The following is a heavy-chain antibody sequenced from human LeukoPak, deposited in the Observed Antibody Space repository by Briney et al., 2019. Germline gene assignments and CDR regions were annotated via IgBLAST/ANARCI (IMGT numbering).Heavy chain of an antibody. Sequence: SETLSLTCTVSGGSISSYYWSWIRQPPGKGLEWIGYIYYSGSTNYNPSLKSRVTISVDTSENQFSMKLSSVTAADTAVYYCVSLGCDGYSSGWYPCGDYWGQGTLVTVSS. CDR3: VSLGCDGYSSGWYPCGDY. CDR2: IYYSGST. CDR1: GGSISSYY. D-gene: IGHD6-19*01. V-gene: IGHV4-59*01. J-gene: IGHJ4*02.